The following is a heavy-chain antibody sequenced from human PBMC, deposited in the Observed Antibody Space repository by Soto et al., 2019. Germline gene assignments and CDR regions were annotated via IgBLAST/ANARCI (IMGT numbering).Heavy chain of an antibody. V-gene: IGHV4-34*01. CDR3: ARGSAFRDSNYYYYYYGMDV. D-gene: IGHD4-4*01. Sequence: PSENPALTFAVYGGSFSGYYWSWIRQPPFKGLEWIGEINHSGSTNYNPSLKSRVTISVDTSKNQFSLKLSSVTAADTAVYYCARGSAFRDSNYYYYYYGMDVWGQGSTVTVSS. CDR1: GGSFSGYY. CDR2: INHSGST. J-gene: IGHJ6*02.